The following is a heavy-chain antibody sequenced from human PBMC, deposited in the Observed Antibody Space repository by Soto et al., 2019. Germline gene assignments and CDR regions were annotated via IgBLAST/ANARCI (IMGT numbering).Heavy chain of an antibody. V-gene: IGHV4-31*03. CDR2: IYYSGST. D-gene: IGHD2-2*01. CDR1: GGSISSGGYY. CDR3: ARGEWEYQPLTHYYYYGMDV. J-gene: IGHJ6*02. Sequence: SETLSLTCIVSGGSISSGGYYWSWIRQHPGKGLEWIGYIYYSGSTYYNPSLKSRVTISVDTSKNQFSLKLSSVTAADTAVYYCARGEWEYQPLTHYYYYGMDVWGQGTTVTVSS.